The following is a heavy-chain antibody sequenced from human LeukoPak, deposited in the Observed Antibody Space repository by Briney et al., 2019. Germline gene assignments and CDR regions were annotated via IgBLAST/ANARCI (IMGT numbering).Heavy chain of an antibody. J-gene: IGHJ5*02. CDR2: INHSGST. V-gene: IGHV4-34*01. Sequence: GSLRLSCAASGFTFSSYEMNWVRQAPGKGLEWIGEINHSGSTNYNPSLKSRVTISVDTSKNQFSLKLSSVTAADTAVYYCARRGVRGVIIRRNWFDPWGQGTLVTVSS. D-gene: IGHD3-10*02. CDR1: GFTFSSYE. CDR3: ARRGVRGVIIRRNWFDP.